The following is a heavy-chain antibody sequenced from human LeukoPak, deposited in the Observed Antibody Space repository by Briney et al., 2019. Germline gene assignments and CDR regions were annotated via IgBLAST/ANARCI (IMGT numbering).Heavy chain of an antibody. Sequence: ASVKVSCKASGYTFTGYYMHWVRQAPGQGLEWMGWINPNSGGTNYAQKFQGRVTMTRNTSISTAYMGLSSLRSEDTAVYYCARGPKRTYYDFWSGYVSPYYYYYYMDVWGKGTTVTVSS. CDR2: INPNSGGT. J-gene: IGHJ6*03. CDR1: GYTFTGYY. CDR3: ARGPKRTYYDFWSGYVSPYYYYYYMDV. D-gene: IGHD3-3*01. V-gene: IGHV1-2*02.